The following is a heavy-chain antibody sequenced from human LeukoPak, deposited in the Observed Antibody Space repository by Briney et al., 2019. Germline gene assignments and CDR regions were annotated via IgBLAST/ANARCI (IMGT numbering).Heavy chain of an antibody. D-gene: IGHD6-19*01. V-gene: IGHV3-48*02. CDR1: GVTFITYS. Sequence: PGGSLRLSCAASGVTFITYSMNWVRQAPGKGREWVSYISSGSRITYHADSVKGRCTISRDNAKNSRSLQMNSLRDEDTAVYFCARDPGSLTAVAVWYFDLWGRGSLVTVSS. CDR2: ISSGSRIT. J-gene: IGHJ2*01. CDR3: ARDPGSLTAVAVWYFDL.